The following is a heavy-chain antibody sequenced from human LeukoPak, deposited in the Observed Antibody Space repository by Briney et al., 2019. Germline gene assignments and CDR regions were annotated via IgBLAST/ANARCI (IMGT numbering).Heavy chain of an antibody. CDR2: INAGNGNT. CDR3: ARGPRAAADDY. J-gene: IGHJ4*02. Sequence: ASVKVSCKASGYTLTSYDINWVRQATGQRPEWMGWINAGNGNTKYSQKFQGRVTITRDTSASTAYMELSSLTSEDTAVYYCARGPRAAADDYWGQGTLVTVSS. D-gene: IGHD6-13*01. V-gene: IGHV1-3*01. CDR1: GYTLTSYD.